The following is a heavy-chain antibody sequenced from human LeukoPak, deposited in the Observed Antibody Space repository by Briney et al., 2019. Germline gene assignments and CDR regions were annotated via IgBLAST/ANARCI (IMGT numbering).Heavy chain of an antibody. V-gene: IGHV3-30-3*01. CDR1: GFTFSSYA. J-gene: IGHJ6*03. CDR3: ARDGVEMATITPNYYYMDV. D-gene: IGHD5-24*01. Sequence: GGSLRLSCAASGFTFSSYAMHWVRQAPGKGLEWVAVISYDGSNKYYADSVKGRFTISRDNSKNTLYLQMNSLRAEDTAVYYCARDGVEMATITPNYYYMDVWGKGTTVTVSS. CDR2: ISYDGSNK.